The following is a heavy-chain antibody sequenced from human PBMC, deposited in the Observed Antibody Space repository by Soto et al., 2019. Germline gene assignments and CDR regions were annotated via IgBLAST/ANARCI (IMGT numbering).Heavy chain of an antibody. CDR3: ARGGKVVPAAIYYYYYMDV. J-gene: IGHJ6*03. CDR2: INHSGST. Sequence: TSETLSLTCAVYGGSFSGYYWSWIRQPPGKGLEWIGEINHSGSTNYNPSLKSRVTISVDTSKNQFSLKLSSVTAADTAVYYCARGGKVVPAAIYYYYYMDVWGKGTTVTVSS. V-gene: IGHV4-34*01. CDR1: GGSFSGYY. D-gene: IGHD2-2*01.